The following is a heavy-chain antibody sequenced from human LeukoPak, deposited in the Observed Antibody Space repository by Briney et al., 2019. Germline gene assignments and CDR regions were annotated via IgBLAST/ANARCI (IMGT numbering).Heavy chain of an antibody. Sequence: RASVKVSCKASGYTFTGYYMHWVRQAPGQGLEWMGWINPNSGGTNYAQKFQGRVTMTRDTSISTAYMELSRLRSDDTAVYYCAREFPYGDYPGGSTAGDDAFDIWGQGTMVTVSS. D-gene: IGHD4-17*01. CDR3: AREFPYGDYPGGSTAGDDAFDI. CDR2: INPNSGGT. V-gene: IGHV1-2*02. CDR1: GYTFTGYY. J-gene: IGHJ3*02.